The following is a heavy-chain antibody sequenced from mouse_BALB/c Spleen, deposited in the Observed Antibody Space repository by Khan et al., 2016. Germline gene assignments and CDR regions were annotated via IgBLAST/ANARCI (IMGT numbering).Heavy chain of an antibody. J-gene: IGHJ3*01. Sequence: EVQLQESGGGLVQPGGSLKLSCAASGFDFSRYWMSWVRQAPGKGLEWIGEINPDSSTINYTPSLKDKFIISRDNAKNTLYLQMSKVRSEDTALYYCAREGARDGAWFAYWGQGTLVTVSA. CDR1: GFDFSRYW. V-gene: IGHV4-1*02. D-gene: IGHD1-1*01. CDR3: AREGARDGAWFAY. CDR2: INPDSSTI.